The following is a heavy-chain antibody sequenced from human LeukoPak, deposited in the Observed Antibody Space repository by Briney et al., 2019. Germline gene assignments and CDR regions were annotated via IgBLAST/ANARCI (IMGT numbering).Heavy chain of an antibody. D-gene: IGHD3-16*01. CDR2: IYHSGST. CDR1: GGSISSSNW. CDR3: ARHFNDYVWGSNFDY. V-gene: IGHV4-4*02. J-gene: IGHJ4*02. Sequence: PSETLSLTCAVSGGSISSSNWWSWVRQPPGKGLEWIGEIYHSGSTNYNPSLKSRVTISVDKSKNQFSLKLSSVTAADTAVYYCARHFNDYVWGSNFDYWAREPWSPSPQ.